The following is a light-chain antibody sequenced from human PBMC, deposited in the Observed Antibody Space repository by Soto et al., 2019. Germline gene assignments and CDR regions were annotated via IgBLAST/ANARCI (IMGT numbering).Light chain of an antibody. J-gene: IGLJ3*02. Sequence: QAVVTQEPSLSVSPGGAVTLTCGLSSGSVSPSFYPTWYQQTPGQPPRTLIYGTNTRSSGVPDRFSGSILGNKAALTITGAQADDECDYYCVLYIGSGISLFGGGTKLTVL. CDR2: GTN. V-gene: IGLV8-61*01. CDR3: VLYIGSGISL. CDR1: SGSVSPSFY.